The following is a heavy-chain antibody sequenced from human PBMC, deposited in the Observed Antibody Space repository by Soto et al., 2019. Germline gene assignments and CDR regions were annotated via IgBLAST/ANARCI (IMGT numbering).Heavy chain of an antibody. CDR2: INHSGST. CDR1: GGSFSGYY. CDR3: ARDRGGYCSGGSCDYGMDV. Sequence: TSETLSLTCAVYGGSFSGYYWSWVRQPPGKGLEWIGEINHSGSTNYNPSLKSRVTISVDTSKNQFSLKLSSVTAADTAVYYCARDRGGYCSGGSCDYGMDVWGQGTTVTVSS. J-gene: IGHJ6*02. D-gene: IGHD2-15*01. V-gene: IGHV4-34*01.